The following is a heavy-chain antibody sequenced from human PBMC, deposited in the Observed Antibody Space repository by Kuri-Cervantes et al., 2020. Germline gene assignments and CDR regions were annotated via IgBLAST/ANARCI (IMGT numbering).Heavy chain of an antibody. V-gene: IGHV1-18*01. CDR2: ISAYNGNT. CDR1: GGTFSSYA. D-gene: IGHD3-22*01. CDR3: ARDEGVGVIVDH. Sequence: ASVKVSCKASGGTFSSYAISWVRQAPGQGLEWMGWISAYNGNTNYAQKLQGRVTMTTDTSTSTAYMELRSLRSDDTAVYYCARDEGVGVIVDHWGQGTLVTVSS. J-gene: IGHJ4*02.